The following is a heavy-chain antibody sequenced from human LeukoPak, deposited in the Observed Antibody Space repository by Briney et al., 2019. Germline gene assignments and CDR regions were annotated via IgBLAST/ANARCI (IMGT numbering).Heavy chain of an antibody. CDR2: ISHSGGTT. CDR3: AKDLYFGYGSGRFYAFDV. Sequence: PGGSLRLSCAASGFTFSSYAMSWVRQAPGKGPEWVSAISHSGGTTYYADSVKGRFTITRDNSKNTLYLQMNSLRAEDTAVYYCAKDLYFGYGSGRFYAFDVWGQGTMVTVSS. CDR1: GFTFSSYA. D-gene: IGHD3-10*01. V-gene: IGHV3-23*01. J-gene: IGHJ3*01.